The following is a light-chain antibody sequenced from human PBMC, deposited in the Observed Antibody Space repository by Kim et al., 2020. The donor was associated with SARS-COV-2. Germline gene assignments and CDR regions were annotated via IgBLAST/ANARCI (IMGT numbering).Light chain of an antibody. CDR3: QSFDSSTHSWV. CDR2: END. CDR1: SGSIASNY. V-gene: IGLV6-57*04. Sequence: NFMLTQPHSVSASPGKTVTISCTRSSGSIASNYVQWYQQRPGSAPTTMIYENDRRPSGVPDRFSGSIDSSSNSASLTISGLKTEDEADYSCQSFDSSTHSWVFGGGTKLTVL. J-gene: IGLJ3*02.